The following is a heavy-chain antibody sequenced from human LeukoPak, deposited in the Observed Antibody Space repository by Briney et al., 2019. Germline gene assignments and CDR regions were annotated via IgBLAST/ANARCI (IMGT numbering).Heavy chain of an antibody. D-gene: IGHD4-17*01. CDR3: ARGRGGDYVPSRFDY. Sequence: ASVKVSCKASGYTFTSYGISWVRQAPGQGLEWMGWISAYNGNTNYAQKLQGRVTMTTDTSTSTAYMELRSLRSDDTALYYCARGRGGDYVPSRFDYWGQGTLVIVSS. V-gene: IGHV1-18*01. CDR2: ISAYNGNT. J-gene: IGHJ4*02. CDR1: GYTFTSYG.